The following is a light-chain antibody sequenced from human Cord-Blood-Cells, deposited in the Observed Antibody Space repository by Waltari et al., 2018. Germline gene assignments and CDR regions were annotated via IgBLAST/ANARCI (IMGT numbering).Light chain of an antibody. CDR3: QQYNSYSIT. Sequence: DIQMTQSPSTLSASVGDRLTITCRASQSISSWLAWYQQKPGKAPKILIYKASSLESGVPSRFSGSGSWTEFTLTISSLQPDDFATYYCQQYNSYSITFGQGTRLEIK. J-gene: IGKJ5*01. CDR1: QSISSW. V-gene: IGKV1-5*03. CDR2: KAS.